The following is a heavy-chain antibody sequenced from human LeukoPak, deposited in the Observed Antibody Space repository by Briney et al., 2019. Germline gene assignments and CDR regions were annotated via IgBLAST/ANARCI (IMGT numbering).Heavy chain of an antibody. CDR3: AREVRDYSDAFDI. Sequence: GGSLRLSCAASEFTLSNYWMSWVRQAPGKGLEWVANIKQDGSEKYYVDSVKGRFTISRDNAKNSLYLQMNSLRAEDTAVYYCAREVRDYSDAFDIWGQGTMVTVSS. CDR1: EFTLSNYW. D-gene: IGHD3-10*01. V-gene: IGHV3-7*01. J-gene: IGHJ3*02. CDR2: IKQDGSEK.